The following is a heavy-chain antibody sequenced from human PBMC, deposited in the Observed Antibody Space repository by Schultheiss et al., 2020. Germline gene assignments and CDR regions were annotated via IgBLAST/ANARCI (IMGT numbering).Heavy chain of an antibody. CDR2: IYYSGST. V-gene: IGHV4-39*07. Sequence: TFSSYAMSWVRQAPGKGLEWIGSIYYSGSTYYNPSLKSRVTISVDTSKNQFSLKLSSVTAADTAVYYCARAPLLRYFDFGYYFDYWGQGTLVTVAS. D-gene: IGHD3-9*01. CDR3: ARAPLLRYFDFGYYFDY. CDR1: TFSSYA. J-gene: IGHJ4*02.